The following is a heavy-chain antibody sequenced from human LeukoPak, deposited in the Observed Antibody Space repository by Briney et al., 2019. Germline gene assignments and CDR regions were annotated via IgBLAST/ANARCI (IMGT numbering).Heavy chain of an antibody. D-gene: IGHD5-18*01. CDR3: ARDFPLAGDAAMADYYYGMDV. CDR2: IIPIFGTA. J-gene: IGHJ6*02. CDR1: GGTFSSYA. Sequence: SVKISCKASGGTFSSYAISWVRQAPGQGLEWMGGIIPIFGTANYAQKFQGRVTITADESTSTAYMELSSLRSEDTAVYYCARDFPLAGDAAMADYYYGMDVWGQGTTVTASS. V-gene: IGHV1-69*13.